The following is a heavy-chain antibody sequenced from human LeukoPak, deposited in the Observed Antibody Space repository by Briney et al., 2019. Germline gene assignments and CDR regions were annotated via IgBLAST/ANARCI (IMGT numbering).Heavy chain of an antibody. Sequence: PSETLSLTCTASGGSISSGTYYWSWIRQPAGKGLEWIGRIYTSGSTNYNPSLKSRVSISVDTSKNQFSLKLSSVTAADTAVYYCAAENTYDSGTYYFPSDYWGQGTLVTVSS. CDR1: GGSISSGTYY. CDR2: IYTSGST. CDR3: AAENTYDSGTYYFPSDY. J-gene: IGHJ4*02. V-gene: IGHV4-61*02. D-gene: IGHD3-10*01.